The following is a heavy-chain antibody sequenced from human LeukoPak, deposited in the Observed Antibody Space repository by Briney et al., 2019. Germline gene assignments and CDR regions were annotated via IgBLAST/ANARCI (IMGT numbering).Heavy chain of an antibody. Sequence: PSQTLSLTCTVSSGSLSSDNNYWNWIRQPAGKGLEWIGRIYTSGRTSYNPSLTSRVTISVDTSNNQVSLKLISMTAADTAVYYCARRAQLLKPFDPWGQGTLVTVSS. CDR1: SGSLSSDNNY. CDR3: ARRAQLLKPFDP. D-gene: IGHD3-10*01. CDR2: IYTSGRT. V-gene: IGHV4-61*02. J-gene: IGHJ5*02.